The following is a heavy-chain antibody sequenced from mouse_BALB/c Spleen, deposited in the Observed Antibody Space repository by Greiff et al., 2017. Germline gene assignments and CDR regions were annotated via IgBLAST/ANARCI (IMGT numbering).Heavy chain of an antibody. CDR1: GFTFTDYY. CDR2: IRNKANGYTT. Sequence: EVKVVESGGGLVQPGGSLRLSCATSGFTFTDYYMSWVRQPPGKALEWLGFIRNKANGYTTEYSASVKGRFTISRDNSQSILYLQMNTLRAEDSATYYCARDYYGSSLFDYWGQGTTLTVSS. CDR3: ARDYYGSSLFDY. D-gene: IGHD1-1*01. V-gene: IGHV7-3*02. J-gene: IGHJ2*01.